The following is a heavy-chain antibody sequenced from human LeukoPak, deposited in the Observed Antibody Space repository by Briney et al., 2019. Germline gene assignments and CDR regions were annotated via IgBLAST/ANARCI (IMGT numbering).Heavy chain of an antibody. V-gene: IGHV4-39*07. CDR2: IYYSGST. CDR1: GVSISSSSYY. D-gene: IGHD5-18*01. J-gene: IGHJ3*02. CDR3: ARDLGTAMVSNDAFDI. Sequence: KSSETLSLTCTVSGVSISSSSYYWGWIRQPPGKGLEWIGSIYYSGSTYYNPSLKSRVTISVDTSKNQFSLKLSSVTAADTAVYYCARDLGTAMVSNDAFDIWGQGTMVTVSS.